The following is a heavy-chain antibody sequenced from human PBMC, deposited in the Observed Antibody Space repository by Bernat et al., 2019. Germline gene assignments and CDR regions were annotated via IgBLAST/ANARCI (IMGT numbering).Heavy chain of an antibody. CDR3: ARIPPYSSGGSCDDAPYYIDY. D-gene: IGHD2-15*01. Sequence: QVQLVESGGGVVQPGRSLRLSCAASGFTFSSYAMHWVRQAPGKGLEWVAVISHDGSNKYYADSVKGRFTISRDNSKNTLYLQMNSLRAEDAAVYYCARIPPYSSGGSCDDAPYYIDYWGQGTLVTVSS. V-gene: IGHV3-30*01. CDR1: GFTFSSYA. CDR2: ISHDGSNK. J-gene: IGHJ4*02.